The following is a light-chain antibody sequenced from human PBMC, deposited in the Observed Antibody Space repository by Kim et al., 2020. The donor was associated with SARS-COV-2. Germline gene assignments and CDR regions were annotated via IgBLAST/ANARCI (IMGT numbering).Light chain of an antibody. CDR3: QQYGSSPLT. V-gene: IGKV3-20*01. Sequence: SPGDRVTLSCRASQSVSSRYLDWSQQKPGQAPRLLIYCASSRATGIPDRFSGSGSGTDFTLTISRLEPEDFAVYYCQQYGSSPLTFGGGTKVDIK. CDR1: QSVSSRY. J-gene: IGKJ4*01. CDR2: CAS.